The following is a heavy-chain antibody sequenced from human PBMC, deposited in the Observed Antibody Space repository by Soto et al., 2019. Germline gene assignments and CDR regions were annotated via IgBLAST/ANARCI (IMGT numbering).Heavy chain of an antibody. CDR2: TYYRSKWYN. J-gene: IGHJ6*02. D-gene: IGHD6-13*01. V-gene: IGHV6-1*01. CDR1: GDSVSNNSAA. CDR3: ARCDYSTSWYFHYGIDA. Sequence: PSQTLSLTCAISGDSVSNNSAAWNWIRQSPSRGLEWLGRTYYRSKWYNDYAIFLKSRITINPDTSKNQFSLQLNSVTPEDTAVYYCARCDYSTSWYFHYGIDAWGQGTTVTGSS.